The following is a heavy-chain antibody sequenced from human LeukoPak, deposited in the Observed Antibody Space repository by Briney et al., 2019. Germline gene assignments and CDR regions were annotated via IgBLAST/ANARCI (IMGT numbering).Heavy chain of an antibody. Sequence: SETLSLTCTVSGYSITSGHYWGWIRQPPGKGLEWIGRIHTSGSAKYNPSLESRVTMSIDTSKNQFSLNLSSVTAADTAVYYCARGMSGTVSAGSVWGQGTLVTVSS. CDR3: ARGMSGTVSAGSV. V-gene: IGHV4-38-2*02. D-gene: IGHD4-11*01. CDR1: GYSITSGHY. J-gene: IGHJ4*02. CDR2: IHTSGSA.